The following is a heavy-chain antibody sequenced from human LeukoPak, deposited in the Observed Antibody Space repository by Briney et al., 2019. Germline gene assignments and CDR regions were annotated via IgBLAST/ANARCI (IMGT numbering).Heavy chain of an antibody. D-gene: IGHD6-13*01. CDR2: ISAHNGNR. Sequence: ASVKVSCKASGSTFTSYLISWVRQAPGQGLEWMAWISAHNGNRNYAQNFQGRLTLTTDTSTSTAYMELKSLRSDDTAMYFCASWGLVPRGSLAYWGQGTLVTVSS. CDR1: GSTFTSYL. CDR3: ASWGLVPRGSLAY. J-gene: IGHJ4*02. V-gene: IGHV1-18*01.